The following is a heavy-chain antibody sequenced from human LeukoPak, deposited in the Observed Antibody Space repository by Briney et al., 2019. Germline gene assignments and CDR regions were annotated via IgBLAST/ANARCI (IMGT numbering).Heavy chain of an antibody. CDR1: GGSISSYY. Sequence: SETLSLTCTVSGGSISSYYWSWIRQPPGKGLEWIGYIYYSGSTNYNPSLKSRVTISVDTSKNQFSLKLSSVTAADTAVYYCARERRYSSGFNDYWGQGTLVTVSS. D-gene: IGHD6-19*01. J-gene: IGHJ4*02. V-gene: IGHV4-59*01. CDR2: IYYSGST. CDR3: ARERRYSSGFNDY.